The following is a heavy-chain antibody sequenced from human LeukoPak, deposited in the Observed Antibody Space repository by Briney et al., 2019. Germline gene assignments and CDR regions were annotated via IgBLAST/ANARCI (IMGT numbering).Heavy chain of an antibody. CDR2: INTNTGNP. CDR1: GYTFNNFG. V-gene: IGHV7-4-1*02. D-gene: IGHD5-24*01. J-gene: IGHJ4*02. Sequence: GASVKVSCKASGYTFNNFGISWVRQAPGQGLEWLGWINTNTGNPTYAQGFTGRFVFSLDTSVSTAYLQISSLEPEDTAVYYCARAGGRDGYNFPGLGDYWGQGTLVTVSS. CDR3: ARAGGRDGYNFPGLGDY.